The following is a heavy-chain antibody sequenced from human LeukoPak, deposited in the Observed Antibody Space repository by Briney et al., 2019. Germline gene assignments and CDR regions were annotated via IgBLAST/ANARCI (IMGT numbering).Heavy chain of an antibody. CDR2: LSVSGGAT. V-gene: IGHV3-23*01. CDR1: AFTFSRFG. J-gene: IGHJ6*03. Sequence: PGGSLRLSCEASAFTFSRFGMSWIRQPPGTGLEWDSTLSVSGGATYYADSVKGRFSTSRDNTKDTLYLQMDNLRADATAVYYCAKHLGSHSFLFYYMDVWGKGTSVIVSS. CDR3: AKHLGSHSFLFYYMDV. D-gene: IGHD2-21*01.